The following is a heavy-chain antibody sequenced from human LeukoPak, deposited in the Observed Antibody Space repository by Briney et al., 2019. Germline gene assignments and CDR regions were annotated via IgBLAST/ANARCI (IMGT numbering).Heavy chain of an antibody. Sequence: GGSLRLSCAASGFTFSSYWMHWVRQAPGKGLEWVAVISSDGSLYYYADAVKGRFTISRDNSKNTLYLQMNSLRPEDTAVYYCAKKSSGGAAVAGTDYWGQGTLVTVSS. CDR3: AKKSSGGAAVAGTDY. V-gene: IGHV3-30*18. CDR1: GFTFSSYW. J-gene: IGHJ4*02. D-gene: IGHD6-19*01. CDR2: ISSDGSLY.